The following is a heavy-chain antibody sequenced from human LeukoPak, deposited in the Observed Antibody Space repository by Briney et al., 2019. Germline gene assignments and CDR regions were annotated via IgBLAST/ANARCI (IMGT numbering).Heavy chain of an antibody. CDR2: IYSSGST. CDR1: GASISSGSNY. D-gene: IGHD3-22*01. CDR3: ARDVYYYDSSGYNLEFDY. Sequence: PSETLSLTCSVSGASISSGSNYWGWIRQPPGKTLEWIGSIYSSGSTYYNSSLQSRVIIIIDAPKNHFSLTLSSVTAADTAVYYCARDVYYYDSSGYNLEFDYWGQGTLVTVSS. J-gene: IGHJ4*02. V-gene: IGHV4-39*07.